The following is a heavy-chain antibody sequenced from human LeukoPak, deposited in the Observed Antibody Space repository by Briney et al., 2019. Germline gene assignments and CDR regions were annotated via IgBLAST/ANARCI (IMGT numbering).Heavy chain of an antibody. CDR1: GYSFTSYW. D-gene: IGHD3-22*01. V-gene: IGHV5-51*01. J-gene: IGHJ6*02. CDR2: IYPGDSDT. CDR3: ARHGAPNYYDSSGYPGYYYGMDV. Sequence: GESLKISCKGSGYSFTSYWIGWVRQMPGKGLEWMGIIYPGDSDTRYSPSFQGQVTISADKSISTVYLQWSSLKASDTAMYYCARHGAPNYYDSSGYPGYYYGMDVWGQGTTVTVSS.